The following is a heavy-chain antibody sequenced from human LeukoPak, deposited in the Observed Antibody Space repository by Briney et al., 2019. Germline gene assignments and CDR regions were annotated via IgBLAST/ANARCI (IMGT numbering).Heavy chain of an antibody. D-gene: IGHD1-26*01. CDR2: INPSGGST. CDR3: ALVGATKTYYFDY. Sequence: ASVKVSCKASGYTFTSYYMHWVRQAPGQGLEWMGIINPSGGSTSYAQRFQGRVTMTRDTSTSTVYMELSSLRSEDTAVYYCALVGATKTYYFDYWGQGTLVTVSS. CDR1: GYTFTSYY. J-gene: IGHJ4*02. V-gene: IGHV1-46*01.